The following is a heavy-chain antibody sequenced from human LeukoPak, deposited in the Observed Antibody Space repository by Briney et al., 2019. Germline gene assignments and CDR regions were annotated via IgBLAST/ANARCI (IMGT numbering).Heavy chain of an antibody. CDR2: INPNSGGT. D-gene: IGHD4-23*01. CDR3: ARVAGNAGLGAFDI. Sequence: GASVKVSCKASGYTFTGYYMHWVRQAPGQGLEWMGWINPNSGGTNYAQKFQGGVTMTRDTSISTAYMELSRLRSDDTAVYYCARVAGNAGLGAFDIWGQGTMVTVSS. J-gene: IGHJ3*02. V-gene: IGHV1-2*02. CDR1: GYTFTGYY.